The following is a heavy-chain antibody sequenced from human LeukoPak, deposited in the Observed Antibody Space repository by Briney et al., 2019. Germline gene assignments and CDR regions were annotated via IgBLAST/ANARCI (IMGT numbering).Heavy chain of an antibody. CDR1: GYTFTGYY. Sequence: ASVKVSCKASGYTFTGYYMHWVRQAPGQGLEWMGWINPNSGGTNYAQKFQGRVTMTRDTSISTAYMELSRLRSDVTAVYYCASEEGATTSPNWFDPWGQGTLVTVSS. CDR3: ASEEGATTSPNWFDP. J-gene: IGHJ5*02. CDR2: INPNSGGT. D-gene: IGHD1-26*01. V-gene: IGHV1-2*02.